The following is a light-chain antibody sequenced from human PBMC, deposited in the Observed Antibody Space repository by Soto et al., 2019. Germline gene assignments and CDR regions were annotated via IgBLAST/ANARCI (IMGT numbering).Light chain of an antibody. CDR1: QSVSSN. CDR2: GAS. CDR3: QQYNNWPPA. J-gene: IGKJ2*01. V-gene: IGKV3-15*01. Sequence: EIVLTQSPGTLSLSPGERATLSCRASQSVSSNFLAWYQQKLGQPPRLLIYGASSRATGIPARFSGSGSGTEFTLTISSLQSEDFAVYYCQQYNNWPPAFGQGTKLEIK.